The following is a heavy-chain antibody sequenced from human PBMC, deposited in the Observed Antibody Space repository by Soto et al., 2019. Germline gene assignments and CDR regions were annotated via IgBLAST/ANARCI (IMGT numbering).Heavy chain of an antibody. CDR1: GFTFSSYS. Sequence: GSLRLSCTASGFTFSSYSMSWVRQAPGKGLEWVSHITASGGTTYYADSVKGRFTISRDSSRNTLYLQMNSLRAEDTALYYCAKCMQVNWNYDAFHIWGQGTMVTV. J-gene: IGHJ3*02. V-gene: IGHV3-23*01. CDR3: AKCMQVNWNYDAFHI. CDR2: ITASGGTT. D-gene: IGHD1-7*01.